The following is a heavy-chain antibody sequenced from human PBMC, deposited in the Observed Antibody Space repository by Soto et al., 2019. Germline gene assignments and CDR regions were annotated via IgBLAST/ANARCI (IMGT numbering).Heavy chain of an antibody. CDR3: SRGISYRWVY. Sequence: QVQLQESGPGLVKPSGTLSLTCTVSGDSLSTDYWWCWVRQPPGKGLAGIGEVPHSGITNYIQSLKSRVAMSVDKSNNQVSLELTSVAASDTAVYYFSRGISYRWVYWGRGARVTVSS. J-gene: IGHJ4*02. CDR2: VPHSGIT. V-gene: IGHV4-4*02. CDR1: GDSLSTDYW. D-gene: IGHD3-16*02.